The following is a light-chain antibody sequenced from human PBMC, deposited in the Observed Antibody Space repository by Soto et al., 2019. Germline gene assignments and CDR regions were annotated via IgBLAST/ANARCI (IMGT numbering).Light chain of an antibody. J-gene: IGKJ1*01. V-gene: IGKV3-11*01. CDR2: DTS. CDR3: QQRSDWPPT. Sequence: EIVLTPSPATLSLSPGERAALSCSASQSVGSYLAWFQQTPGQAPRLLIYDTSNRATGIPARFSGSGSGTDFTLTISSLETEDFAVYYCQQRSDWPPTFGQGTKVDI. CDR1: QSVGSY.